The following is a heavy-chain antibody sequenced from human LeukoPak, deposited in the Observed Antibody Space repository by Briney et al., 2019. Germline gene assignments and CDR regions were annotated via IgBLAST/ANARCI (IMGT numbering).Heavy chain of an antibody. D-gene: IGHD3-22*01. Sequence: SQTLSLTCTVSGGSISSGSYYWSWIRQPAGKGLEWIGRIYTSGSTNYNPSLKSRVTISVDTSKNQFSLKLSSVTAADTAVYYCAREFTEYYDSSGPFDYWGQGTLVTVSS. V-gene: IGHV4-61*02. CDR3: AREFTEYYDSSGPFDY. CDR2: IYTSGST. CDR1: GGSISSGSYY. J-gene: IGHJ4*02.